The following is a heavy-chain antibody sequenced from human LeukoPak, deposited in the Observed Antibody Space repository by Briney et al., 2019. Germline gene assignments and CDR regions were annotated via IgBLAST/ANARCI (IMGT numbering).Heavy chain of an antibody. J-gene: IGHJ4*02. Sequence: GGSLRLSCAASGFTFSNAWMSWVRQAPGKGLEWVSAITGNGDYTDYADSVKGRFTISRDNSKNTAYLQMNSLRSEDTAVYYCAKRSGINYGFFDSWGQGTLVTVPS. V-gene: IGHV3-23*01. CDR1: GFTFSNAW. CDR2: ITGNGDYT. CDR3: AKRSGINYGFFDS. D-gene: IGHD1-26*01.